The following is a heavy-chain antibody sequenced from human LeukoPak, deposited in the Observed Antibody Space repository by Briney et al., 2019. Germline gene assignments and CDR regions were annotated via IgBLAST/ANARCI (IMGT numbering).Heavy chain of an antibody. CDR2: ISRSGGTI. J-gene: IGHJ6*03. CDR1: GFTFSTYG. D-gene: IGHD3-3*01. V-gene: IGHV3-48*04. CDR3: ARDPPLTTFGVVTANYMDV. Sequence: GGSLRLSCAASGFTFSTYGMNWVRQAPGKGLEWVSYISRSGGTIYYADSVKGRFTISRDNAKNSLYLQMNSLRAEDTAVYYCARDPPLTTFGVVTANYMDVWGKGTTVTVSS.